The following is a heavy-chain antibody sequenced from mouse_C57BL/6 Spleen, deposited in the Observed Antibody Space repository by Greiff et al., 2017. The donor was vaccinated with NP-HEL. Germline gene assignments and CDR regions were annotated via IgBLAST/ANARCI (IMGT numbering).Heavy chain of an antibody. D-gene: IGHD1-1*01. V-gene: IGHV1-59*01. J-gene: IGHJ2*01. CDR3: ARDTTVVHYFDC. Sequence: QVQLQQPGAELVRPGTSVKLSCKASGYTFTSYWMHWVKQRPGQGLEWIGVIDPSDSYTNYNQKFKGKATLTVDTSSSTAYMQLSSLTSEDSAVYYCARDTTVVHYFDCWGQGTTLTVSS. CDR2: IDPSDSYT. CDR1: GYTFTSYW.